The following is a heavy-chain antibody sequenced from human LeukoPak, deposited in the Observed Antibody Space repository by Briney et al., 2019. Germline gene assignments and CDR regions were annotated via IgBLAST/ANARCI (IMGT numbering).Heavy chain of an antibody. Sequence: KPSETLSLTCTVSGGSINSSSYYWGWVPQPPRKGLGWIGSIYYSGSTYYNPSLKSRVTISVDTSKNQFSLKLSSVTAADTAEYYCARLGFGEYYFDYWGQGTLVTVSS. V-gene: IGHV4-39*01. CDR1: GGSINSSSYY. CDR2: IYYSGST. CDR3: ARLGFGEYYFDY. D-gene: IGHD3-10*01. J-gene: IGHJ4*02.